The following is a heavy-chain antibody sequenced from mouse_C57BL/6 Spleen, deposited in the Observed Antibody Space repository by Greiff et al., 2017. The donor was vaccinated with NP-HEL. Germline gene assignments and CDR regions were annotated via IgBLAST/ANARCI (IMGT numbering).Heavy chain of an antibody. CDR1: GYTFTSYG. D-gene: IGHD3-2*02. Sequence: VQLQQSGAELARPGASVKLSCKASGYTFTSYGISWVKQRTGQGLEWIGEIYPRSGNTYYNEKFKGKATLTADKSSSTAYMELRSLTSEDSAVYFWARDDSSGPWFAYWGQGTLVTVSA. CDR3: ARDDSSGPWFAY. J-gene: IGHJ3*01. V-gene: IGHV1-81*01. CDR2: IYPRSGNT.